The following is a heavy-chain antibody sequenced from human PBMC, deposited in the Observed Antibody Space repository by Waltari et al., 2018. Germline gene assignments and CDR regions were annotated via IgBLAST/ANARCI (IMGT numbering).Heavy chain of an antibody. V-gene: IGHV4-4*02. CDR1: GDSMRSRYW. D-gene: IGHD2-15*01. CDR3: ALDRGRVLYLDP. CDR2: VQFSGKN. J-gene: IGHJ5*02. Sequence: QLKLQESGPGLVEPSGTLSLTCDVSGDSMRSRYWWSWVRQAPGKGLEWIGQVQFSGKNNNNSSFAGRVTMAWDTSATQFSLRVQSTTAADTAVYYWALDRGRVLYLDPWGQGTLGTVSP.